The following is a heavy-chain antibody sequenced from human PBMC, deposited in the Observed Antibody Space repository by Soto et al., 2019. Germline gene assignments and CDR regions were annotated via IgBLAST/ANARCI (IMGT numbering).Heavy chain of an antibody. D-gene: IGHD3-22*01. CDR1: GLTFSDSS. CDR3: TRYGYDSGVVYVMDV. J-gene: IGHJ6*02. V-gene: IGHV3-73*01. Sequence: EVQLVESGGGLVQPGGSLKLSCAASGLTFSDSSMHWVRQASGKGLEWVGRIRSKANSYATAYAASVKGRFTISRDDSKNTAYLQMNSLKAEDTAVYYCTRYGYDSGVVYVMDVWGQGTTVTVSS. CDR2: IRSKANSYAT.